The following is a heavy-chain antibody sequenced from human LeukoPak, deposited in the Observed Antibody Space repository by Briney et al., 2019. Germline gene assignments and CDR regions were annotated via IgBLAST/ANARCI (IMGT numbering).Heavy chain of an antibody. CDR3: VRGGFIAAAGLFDS. D-gene: IGHD6-13*01. V-gene: IGHV6-1*01. CDR2: TYYRSKWYS. Sequence: PSQTLSLTCAISGDSVSSNSAAWNWIRQSPARGLEWLGRTYYRSKWYSDYAVSVKSRITINSDTSKNQFSLQLNSVTPEDTAVYYCVRGGFIAAAGLFDSWGQGTLVTVSS. CDR1: GDSVSSNSAA. J-gene: IGHJ4*02.